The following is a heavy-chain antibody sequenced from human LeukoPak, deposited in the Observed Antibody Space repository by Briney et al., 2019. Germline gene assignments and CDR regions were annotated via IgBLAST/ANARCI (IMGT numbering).Heavy chain of an antibody. D-gene: IGHD3-3*02. CDR1: GFTFSSYW. CDR2: INSDGSST. J-gene: IGHJ4*02. CDR3: ARSTSIRVFDY. V-gene: IGHV3-74*01. Sequence: GGSLRLSYAASGFTFSSYWMHWVRQAPGKGLVWVSRINSDGSSTSYADSVKGRFTISRDNAKNTLYLQMNSLRAEDTAVYYCARSTSIRVFDYWGQGTLVTVSS.